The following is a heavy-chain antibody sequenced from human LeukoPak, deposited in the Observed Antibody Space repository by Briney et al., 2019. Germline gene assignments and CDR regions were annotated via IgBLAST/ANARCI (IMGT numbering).Heavy chain of an antibody. V-gene: IGHV1-2*06. D-gene: IGHD3-16*01. CDR3: ARTRGGSVDY. J-gene: IGHJ4*02. CDR1: GYTFTGYY. CDR2: INPNSGGT. Sequence: ASVKVSCKASGYTFTGYYMHWVRQAPGQGLERMGQINPNSGGTNYAQKFQGRVTMTRDTSISTAYMELSRLRSDDTAVYYCARTRGGSVDYWGQGTLVTVSS.